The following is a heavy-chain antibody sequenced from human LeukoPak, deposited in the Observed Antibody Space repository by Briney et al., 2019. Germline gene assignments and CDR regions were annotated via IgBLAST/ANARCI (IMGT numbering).Heavy chain of an antibody. V-gene: IGHV5-51*01. CDR1: GYSFTSYW. J-gene: IGHJ4*02. Sequence: GESLKISCKGSGYSFTSYWIGWVRQMPGKGLECMGIIYPGDSDTRYNPSFQGQVTISADKSISTAYLQWSSLKASDTAIYYCARHETGPYFDYWGQGTLVTVSS. CDR3: ARHETGPYFDY. CDR2: IYPGDSDT. D-gene: IGHD1-1*01.